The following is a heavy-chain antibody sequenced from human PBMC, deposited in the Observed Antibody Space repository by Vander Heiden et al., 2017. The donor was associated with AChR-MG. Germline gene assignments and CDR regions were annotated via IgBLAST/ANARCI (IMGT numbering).Heavy chain of an antibody. CDR2: IYTSGST. CDR3: ARGTIAVADHYYYYGMDV. J-gene: IGHJ6*02. Sequence: QVQLQESGPGLVKPSETLSLTCTAPGGSISSYYWSWIRQPAGKGLEWIGRIYTSGSTNYNPSLKSRVTMSVDTSKNQFSLKLSSVTAADTAVYYCARGTIAVADHYYYYGMDVWGQGTTVTVSS. V-gene: IGHV4-4*07. D-gene: IGHD6-19*01. CDR1: GGSISSYY.